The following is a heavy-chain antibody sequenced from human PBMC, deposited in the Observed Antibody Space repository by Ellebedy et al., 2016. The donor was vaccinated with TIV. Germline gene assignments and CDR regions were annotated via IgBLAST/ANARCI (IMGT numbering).Heavy chain of an antibody. CDR2: IYHTGIT. V-gene: IGHV4-38-2*02. D-gene: IGHD2-21*01. Sequence: MPSETLSLPCSVLGDSISTDYYWAWTRQPPGKGLEWIGIIYHTGITYYSPSLKSRLFISVDKSKNQFALKVTSVTVADTAMYYCVRGPTPLWYFDYWGQGTPVTVSS. CDR1: GDSISTDYY. J-gene: IGHJ4*02. CDR3: VRGPTPLWYFDY.